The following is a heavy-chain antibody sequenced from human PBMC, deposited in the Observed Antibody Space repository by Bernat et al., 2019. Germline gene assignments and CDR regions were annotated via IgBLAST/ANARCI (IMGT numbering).Heavy chain of an antibody. CDR1: GFTFSNYA. CDR2: ISGSGDST. Sequence: EVQLLESGGGLVQPGGSLRLSCAASGFTFSNYAISWVRQAPGKGLEWVSTISGSGDSTYYADSVKGRFTISRDNSKNTLFLQMNSLRAEDTALYYCAKDRRVVTGVGRQNFDHWGQGSLVTVSS. CDR3: AKDRRVVTGVGRQNFDH. V-gene: IGHV3-23*01. D-gene: IGHD2-21*02. J-gene: IGHJ4*02.